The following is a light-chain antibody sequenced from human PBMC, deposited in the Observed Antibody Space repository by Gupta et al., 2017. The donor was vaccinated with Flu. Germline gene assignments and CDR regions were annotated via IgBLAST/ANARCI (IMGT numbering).Light chain of an antibody. CDR3: SSYTSSSTPAWV. CDR2: EVS. V-gene: IGLV2-14*01. Sequence: QSALTQPASVSGSPGQSITISCSGTSSDVGGHNYVSWYQQHPGKAPKLMIYEVSNRPSGVSNRFSGSKSGNTASLTISGLQAEDEADYYCSSYTSSSTPAWVFGGGTKLTVL. CDR1: SSDVGGHNY. J-gene: IGLJ3*02.